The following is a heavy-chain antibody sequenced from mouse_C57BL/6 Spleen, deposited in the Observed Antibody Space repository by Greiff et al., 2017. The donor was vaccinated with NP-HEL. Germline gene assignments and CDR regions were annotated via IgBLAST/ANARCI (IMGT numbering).Heavy chain of an antibody. J-gene: IGHJ2*01. Sequence: EVQRVESEGGLVQPGSSMKLSCTASGFTFSDYYMAWVRQVPEKGLEWVANINYDGSSTYYLDSLKSRFIISRDNAKNILYLQMSSLKSEDTATYYCARYWNYFDYWGQGTTLTVSS. D-gene: IGHD4-1*01. CDR1: GFTFSDYY. CDR3: ARYWNYFDY. V-gene: IGHV5-16*01. CDR2: INYDGSST.